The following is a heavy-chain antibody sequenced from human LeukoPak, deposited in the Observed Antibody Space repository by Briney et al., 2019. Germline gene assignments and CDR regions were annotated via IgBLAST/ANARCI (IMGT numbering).Heavy chain of an antibody. J-gene: IGHJ4*02. V-gene: IGHV1-2*04. CDR1: GYTFSGHY. CDR2: INPNSGGT. CDR3: AREFAAGLLTSFDY. Sequence: GASVKVPCKTSGYTFSGHYLHWVRQAPGQGLEWMGWINPNSGGTNYAQKFQGWVTMTRDTSISTVYMELSRLRSDDTAVYYCAREFAAGLLTSFDYWGQGTLVTVSS. D-gene: IGHD3-9*01.